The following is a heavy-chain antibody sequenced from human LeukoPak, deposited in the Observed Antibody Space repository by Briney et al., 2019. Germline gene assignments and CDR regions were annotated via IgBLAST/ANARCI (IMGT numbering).Heavy chain of an antibody. J-gene: IGHJ5*02. CDR1: GYAISSGYY. D-gene: IGHD3-3*01. V-gene: IGHV4-38-2*02. CDR2: IYHSGST. Sequence: PSETLSLTCTVSGYAISSGYYWGWIRQPPGKGLEWIGSIYHSGSTYYNPSLKSRVTISVDTSKNQFSLKLSSVTAADTAVYYCARDSSLYDFWSGYYERWFDPWGQGTLVTVSS. CDR3: ARDSSLYDFWSGYYERWFDP.